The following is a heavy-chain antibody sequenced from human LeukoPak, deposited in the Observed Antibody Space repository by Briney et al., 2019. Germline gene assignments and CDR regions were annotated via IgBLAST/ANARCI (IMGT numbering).Heavy chain of an antibody. CDR3: ARGAYTAAGSHPSYYYYGMDV. J-gene: IGHJ6*02. CDR1: GFTFGSYE. D-gene: IGHD6-13*01. Sequence: GGSLRLSCAASGFTFGSYEMNWVRQAPGKGLEWVSYISSSGSTIYYADSVKGRFTISRDNAKNSLYLQMNSLRAEDTAVYYCARGAYTAAGSHPSYYYYGMDVWGQGTTVTVSS. CDR2: ISSSGSTI. V-gene: IGHV3-48*03.